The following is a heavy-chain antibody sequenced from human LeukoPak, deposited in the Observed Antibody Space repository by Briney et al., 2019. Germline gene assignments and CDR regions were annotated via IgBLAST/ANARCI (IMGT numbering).Heavy chain of an antibody. J-gene: IGHJ5*02. Sequence: PSETLCLTCTVSGGSISSYYWSWIRQPPGEGLEWIGYIYYSGSTNYNPSLKSRVTISVDTSKNQFSLKLSSVTAADTAVYYCARVTTTLNWFDPWGQGTLVTVSS. V-gene: IGHV4-59*08. D-gene: IGHD1-1*01. CDR3: ARVTTTLNWFDP. CDR1: GGSISSYY. CDR2: IYYSGST.